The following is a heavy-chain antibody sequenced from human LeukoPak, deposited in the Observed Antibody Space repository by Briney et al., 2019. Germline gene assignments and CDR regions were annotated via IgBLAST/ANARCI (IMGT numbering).Heavy chain of an antibody. D-gene: IGHD3-10*01. J-gene: IGHJ5*02. CDR1: GYTFTGYY. CDR2: INPNSGGT. Sequence: GASVKVSCKASGYTFTGYYMHWVRQAPGQGLEWMGWINPNSGGTNYARKFQGRVTMTRDTSISTAYMELSRLRSDDTAVYYCASSRGFGDHWFDPWGQGTLVTVSS. CDR3: ASSRGFGDHWFDP. V-gene: IGHV1-2*02.